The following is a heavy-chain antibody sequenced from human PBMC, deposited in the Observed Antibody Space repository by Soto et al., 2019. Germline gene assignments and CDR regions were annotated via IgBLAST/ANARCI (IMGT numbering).Heavy chain of an antibody. CDR2: IYYSGST. CDR1: GGSISSGGYY. J-gene: IGHJ4*02. CDR3: ARGYYGSGSHYWKRVYYFDY. V-gene: IGHV4-31*03. Sequence: SETLSLTCTVSGGSISSGGYYWSWIRQHPGKGLEWIGYIYYSGSTYYNPSLKSRVTISVDTSKNQFSLKLSSVTAADTAVYYCARGYYGSGSHYWKRVYYFDYWGQGTLVTVSS. D-gene: IGHD3-10*01.